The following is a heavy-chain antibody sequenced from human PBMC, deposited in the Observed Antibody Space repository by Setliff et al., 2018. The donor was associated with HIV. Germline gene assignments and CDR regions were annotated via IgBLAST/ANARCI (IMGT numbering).Heavy chain of an antibody. Sequence: SETLSLTCTVSGGSISSGSYYWSWIRQPAGKGLEWIGRIYTSGGTKYNPSLKSRVTISVDTSKNQFSLKVSSVTAADTAVYYCARVARGGHSSRWYYFDYWGQGTLVTVS. CDR1: GGSISSGSYY. D-gene: IGHD6-13*01. J-gene: IGHJ4*02. V-gene: IGHV4-61*02. CDR2: IYTSGGT. CDR3: ARVARGGHSSRWYYFDY.